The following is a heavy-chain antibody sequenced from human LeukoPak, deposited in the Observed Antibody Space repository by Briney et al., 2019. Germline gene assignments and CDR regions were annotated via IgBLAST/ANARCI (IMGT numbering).Heavy chain of an antibody. Sequence: SETLSLTCTVSGGSISSSTYCWGWVRQPPGKGLEWIGSIYESMITNYNPSLKSRVTISVDTSKNQFSLKLSSVTAADTAVYYCAREGYYDILTGYYNNWLDPWGQGTLVTVSS. CDR1: GGSISSSTYC. CDR2: IYESMIT. CDR3: AREGYYDILTGYYNNWLDP. D-gene: IGHD3-9*01. J-gene: IGHJ5*02. V-gene: IGHV4-39*07.